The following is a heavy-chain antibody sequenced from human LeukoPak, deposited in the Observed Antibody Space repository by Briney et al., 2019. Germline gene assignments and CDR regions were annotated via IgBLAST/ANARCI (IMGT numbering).Heavy chain of an antibody. CDR1: GGSISSSSYY. CDR3: ARDLRAHYYDSSGWEYYYYYMDV. CDR2: IYYSGST. D-gene: IGHD3-22*01. J-gene: IGHJ6*03. Sequence: PSETLSLTCTVSGGSISSSSYYWGWIRQPPGKGLEWIGSIYYSGSTYYNPSLKSRVTISVDTSKNQFSLKLSSVTAADTAVYYCARDLRAHYYDSSGWEYYYYYMDVWGKGTTVTISS. V-gene: IGHV4-39*07.